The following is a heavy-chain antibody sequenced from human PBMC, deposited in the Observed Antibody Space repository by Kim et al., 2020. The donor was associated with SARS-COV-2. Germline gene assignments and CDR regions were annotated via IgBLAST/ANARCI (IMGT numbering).Heavy chain of an antibody. Sequence: GGSLRLSCAASGFTFSSYAMHWVRQAPGKGLEWVAVISYDGSNKYYADSVKGRFTISRDNSKNTLYLQMNSLRAEDTAVYYCARGLKELLWFGAKNPGMDVWGQGTTVTVSS. D-gene: IGHD3-10*01. CDR3: ARGLKELLWFGAKNPGMDV. CDR2: ISYDGSNK. V-gene: IGHV3-30*04. J-gene: IGHJ6*02. CDR1: GFTFSSYA.